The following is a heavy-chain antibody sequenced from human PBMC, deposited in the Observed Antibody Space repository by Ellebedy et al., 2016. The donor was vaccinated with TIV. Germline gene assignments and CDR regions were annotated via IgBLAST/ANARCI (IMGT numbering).Heavy chain of an antibody. D-gene: IGHD3-16*01. CDR2: LFYSGNT. Sequence: SETLSLTXTVSGDSISSYSWTWIRRPPGKGLEWIGYLFYSGNTNYNPSLKSRVTMSVDTSKNQFSLKLSSMTAADTAVYYCARFDYDVGGYYGLDVWGQGTTVTVSS. J-gene: IGHJ6*02. CDR1: GDSISSYS. V-gene: IGHV4-59*01. CDR3: ARFDYDVGGYYGLDV.